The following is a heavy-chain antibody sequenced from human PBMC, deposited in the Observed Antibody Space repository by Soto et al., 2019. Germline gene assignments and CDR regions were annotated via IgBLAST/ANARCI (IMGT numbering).Heavy chain of an antibody. Sequence: PGESLKISCKGSGYSFTSYWIGWVRQMPGKGLEWMGIIYPGDSDTRYSPSFQGQVTISADKSISTAYLQWSSLKASDTAMYYCATSRRSWYSSSLTFDYWGQGTLVTVSS. CDR1: GYSFTSYW. CDR2: IYPGDSDT. J-gene: IGHJ4*02. CDR3: ATSRRSWYSSSLTFDY. D-gene: IGHD6-13*01. V-gene: IGHV5-51*01.